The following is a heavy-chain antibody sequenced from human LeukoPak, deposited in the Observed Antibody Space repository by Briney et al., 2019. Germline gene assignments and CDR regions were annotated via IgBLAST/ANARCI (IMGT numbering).Heavy chain of an antibody. Sequence: ASVKVSCKASGYTFTSYDINWVRQATGQGLEWMGWMNPNSGNTGYAQKFQGRVTMTRNTSISTAYMELSSLRSEDTAVYYCARVRIRCGGGSCSLYYWGQGTLVTVSS. CDR1: GYTFTSYD. V-gene: IGHV1-8*01. CDR3: ARVRIRCGGGSCSLYY. D-gene: IGHD2-15*01. J-gene: IGHJ4*02. CDR2: MNPNSGNT.